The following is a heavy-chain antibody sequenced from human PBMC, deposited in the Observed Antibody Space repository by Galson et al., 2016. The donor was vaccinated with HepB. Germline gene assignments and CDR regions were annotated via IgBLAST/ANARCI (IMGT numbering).Heavy chain of an antibody. CDR3: ARDWGYHYESGASTGGFDI. CDR2: IDDSGDHI. D-gene: IGHD3-10*01. Sequence: SLRLSCAVSGLMYTHYAMNWVRQAPGKGLEWVSIIDDSGDHIYYAKNSLFLQMNSLRAEDTAVYYCARDWGYHYESGASTGGFDIWGQGTMVTVSS. J-gene: IGHJ3*02. CDR1: GLMYTHYA. V-gene: IGHV3-21*03.